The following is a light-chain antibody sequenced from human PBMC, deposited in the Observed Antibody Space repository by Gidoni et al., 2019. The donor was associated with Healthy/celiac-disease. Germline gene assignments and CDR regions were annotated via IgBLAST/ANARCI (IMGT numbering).Light chain of an antibody. CDR1: QSVSRY. J-gene: IGKJ4*01. CDR2: DAS. Sequence: EIVLTQSQATLSLSPGERATLSCRASQSVSRYLAWYQQKPGQAPRLLIYDASNRATGIPARFSGSVSGTDFSLTISSLEPEDFAVYYCQQRSNWPPLTFGGGTKVEIK. CDR3: QQRSNWPPLT. V-gene: IGKV3-11*01.